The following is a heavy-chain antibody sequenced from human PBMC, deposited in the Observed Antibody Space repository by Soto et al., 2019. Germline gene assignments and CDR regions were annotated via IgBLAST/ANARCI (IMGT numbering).Heavy chain of an antibody. CDR1: GYTFTSYY. CDR2: INPSGGST. CDR3: AREGPTGMDV. V-gene: IGHV1-46*01. Sequence: QVQLVQSGAEVKKPGASVKVSCKASGYTFTSYYMHWVRQAPGQGLEWMGIINPSGGSTSYAQKYQGRVTMTRDTSTSKVYMELSSLRSEDTAVYYCAREGPTGMDVWGQGTTVTVSS. D-gene: IGHD1-1*01. J-gene: IGHJ6*02.